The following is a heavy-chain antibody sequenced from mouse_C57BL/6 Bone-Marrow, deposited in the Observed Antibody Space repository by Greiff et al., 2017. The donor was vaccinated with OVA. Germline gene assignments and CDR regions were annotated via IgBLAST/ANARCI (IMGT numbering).Heavy chain of an antibody. CDR3: ARGPD. Sequence: DVKLVESGPGLVKPSQSLSLTCSVTGYSITSGYYWNWIRQFPGNKLEWMGYISYDGSNNYNPSLKNRISITRDTSKNQFFLKLNSVTTEDTATYYCARGPDWGQGTSVTVSS. CDR1: GYSITSGYY. J-gene: IGHJ4*01. V-gene: IGHV3-6*01. CDR2: ISYDGSN.